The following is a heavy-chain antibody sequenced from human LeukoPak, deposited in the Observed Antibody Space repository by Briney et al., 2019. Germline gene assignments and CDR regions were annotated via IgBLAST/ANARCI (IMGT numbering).Heavy chain of an antibody. D-gene: IGHD5-18*01. CDR3: ARDDRYTSWN. CDR1: GFTLSRYW. V-gene: IGHV3-7*05. CDR2: IKQDGSEI. J-gene: IGHJ4*02. Sequence: PGGSLRLSCPVSGFTLSRYWMSWVRQGPGKGLDWVANIKQDGSEIYFVDSVKGRFTISSDNAKSSLYLQMNSLRAEDTAVYYCARDDRYTSWNWGQGTLVTVSS.